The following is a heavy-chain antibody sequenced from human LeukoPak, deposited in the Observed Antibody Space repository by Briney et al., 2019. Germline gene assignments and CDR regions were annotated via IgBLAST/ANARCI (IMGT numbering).Heavy chain of an antibody. V-gene: IGHV3-30*18. CDR3: ANKRGLSSYFVY. CDR1: GFTFSSYG. CDR2: ISYDGSNK. D-gene: IGHD3-10*01. J-gene: IGHJ4*02. Sequence: PGGSLRLSCAASGFTFSSYGMHWVRQAPGKGLEWVAVISYDGSNKYYADSVKGRFTISRDNSKNTLYLQMNSLRAEDTAVYYCANKRGLSSYFVYWGQGTLVTVSS.